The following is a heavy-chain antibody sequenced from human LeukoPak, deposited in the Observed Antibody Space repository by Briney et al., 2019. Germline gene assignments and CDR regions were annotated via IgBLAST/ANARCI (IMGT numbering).Heavy chain of an antibody. V-gene: IGHV3-33*06. J-gene: IGHJ3*02. CDR3: AKTNGHDYGDKRTAFDI. D-gene: IGHD4-17*01. CDR1: GFTFSSYG. CDR2: IWYGGSNK. Sequence: PGGSLRLSCAASGFTFSSYGMHWVRQAPGKGLEWVAVIWYGGSNKHYADSVKGRFTISRDNSKNTLYLQMNSLRAEDTAVYYCAKTNGHDYGDKRTAFDIWGQGTMVTVSS.